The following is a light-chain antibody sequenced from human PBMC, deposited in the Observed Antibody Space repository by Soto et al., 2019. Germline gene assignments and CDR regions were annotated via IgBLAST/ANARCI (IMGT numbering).Light chain of an antibody. J-gene: IGLJ2*01. V-gene: IGLV2-23*01. CDR3: CSYAGSSTVV. CDR1: SSDVGSYNL. CDR2: EGS. Sequence: QSALTQPASVSGSPGQSITIACTGTSSDVGSYNLVSWYQQHPGKAPKLMIYEGSKRPSGVSNRVSGSKSGNTASLTISGLTAEDEADYYGCSYAGSSTVVFGGGTKVTVL.